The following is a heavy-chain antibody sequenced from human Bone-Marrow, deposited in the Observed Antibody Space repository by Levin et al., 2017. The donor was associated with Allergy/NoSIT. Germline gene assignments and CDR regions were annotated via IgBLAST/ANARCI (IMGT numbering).Heavy chain of an antibody. CDR1: GDSISSYF. Sequence: GSLRLSCTVSGDSISSYFWTWVRQSPGKGLEWIGYIYYSGTTNYNPSLKSRVTMSMDTSKNHFSLKLTSVTAADTAVYYCARVVVTAVVASDAFDLWDQGTMVLVSS. V-gene: IGHV4-59*01. CDR3: ARVVVTAVVASDAFDL. J-gene: IGHJ3*01. CDR2: IYYSGTT. D-gene: IGHD2-21*02.